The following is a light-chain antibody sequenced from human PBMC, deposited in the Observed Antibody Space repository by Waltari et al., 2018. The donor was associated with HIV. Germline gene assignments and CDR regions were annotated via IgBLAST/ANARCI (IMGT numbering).Light chain of an antibody. CDR3: QQYNNWPT. CDR1: QSVSSN. Sequence: EIVMTQSPATLSVSPGERATLSCRASQSVSSNLAWYQQKPGQAPRLLIYGASTSATGIPARFSGGGSGTEFTLTISSLQSEDFAVYYWQQYNNWPTFGGGTKVEIK. J-gene: IGKJ4*01. V-gene: IGKV3-15*01. CDR2: GAS.